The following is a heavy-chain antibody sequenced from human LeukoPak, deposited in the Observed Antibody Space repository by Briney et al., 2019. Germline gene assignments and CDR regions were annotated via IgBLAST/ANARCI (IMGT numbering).Heavy chain of an antibody. CDR3: AKGEGAYYYYGVDV. CDR2: ISGSGAST. V-gene: IGHV3-23*01. CDR1: GFTFSDYA. J-gene: IGHJ6*02. Sequence: GGSLRFSCAASGFTFSDYAMTWVRKGPGKGLEWVSSISGSGASTYYADSVKGRFTISRDISKNTLYLQMSSLRAEDAAVYYCAKGEGAYYYYGVDVWGQGTTVTVSS. D-gene: IGHD1-26*01.